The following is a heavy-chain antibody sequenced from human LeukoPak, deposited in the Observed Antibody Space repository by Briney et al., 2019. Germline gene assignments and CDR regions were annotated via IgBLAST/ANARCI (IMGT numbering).Heavy chain of an antibody. J-gene: IGHJ4*02. CDR2: IWYDGSNK. Sequence: GGSLRLSCAASGFTFSSYGMHWVRQAPGKGLEWVAVIWYDGSNKYYADSVKGLFTISRDNSKNTLYLQMNSLRAEDTAVYYCARDRDYDSSGLTTLPDYWGQGTLVTVSS. D-gene: IGHD3-22*01. CDR1: GFTFSSYG. CDR3: ARDRDYDSSGLTTLPDY. V-gene: IGHV3-33*01.